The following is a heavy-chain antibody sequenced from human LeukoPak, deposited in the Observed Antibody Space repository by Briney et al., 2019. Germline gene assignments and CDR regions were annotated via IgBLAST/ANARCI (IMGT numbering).Heavy chain of an antibody. V-gene: IGHV1-18*01. CDR2: ISAYNGNT. CDR1: GYTFTSYG. Sequence: GASVKVSCKASGYTFTSYGISWVRQAPGQGLEWMGWISAYNGNTNYAQKFQGRVTITADESTRSAYMELSSLRSEDTAVYYCARSAGGVIGVVTPALSGTRPPYFYYYMDVWGRGTTVTVSS. J-gene: IGHJ6*03. CDR3: ARSAGGVIGVVTPALSGTRPPYFYYYMDV. D-gene: IGHD2-2*01.